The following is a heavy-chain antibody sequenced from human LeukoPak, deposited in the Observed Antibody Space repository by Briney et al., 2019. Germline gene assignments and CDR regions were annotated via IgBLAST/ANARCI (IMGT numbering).Heavy chain of an antibody. Sequence: ASVKVSCKASGGTFSSYAISWVRQAPGQGLEWMGWINPNNGGTNYGQKFQGRVTMTRDTSISTAYMELSRLRSDDTAVYYCARDRLRLGYERTNLFDPWGQGTLVTVSS. CDR3: ARDRLRLGYERTNLFDP. J-gene: IGHJ5*02. CDR2: INPNNGGT. V-gene: IGHV1-2*02. D-gene: IGHD2-15*01. CDR1: GGTFSSYA.